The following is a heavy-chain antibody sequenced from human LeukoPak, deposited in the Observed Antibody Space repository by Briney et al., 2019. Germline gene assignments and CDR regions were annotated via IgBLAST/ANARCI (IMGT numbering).Heavy chain of an antibody. CDR2: IITMFGTA. J-gene: IGHJ4*02. CDR3: ARGRRGSGSYYSSFDY. CDR1: GGTFSRYA. D-gene: IGHD3-10*01. Sequence: SVKVSCKASGGTFSRYAISWVRQAPGQGLEWMGGIITMFGTAKYAQKFQGRVTITADESTSTAYMEVSSLRSEDTAVYYCARGRRGSGSYYSSFDYWGQGTLVTVSS. V-gene: IGHV1-69*13.